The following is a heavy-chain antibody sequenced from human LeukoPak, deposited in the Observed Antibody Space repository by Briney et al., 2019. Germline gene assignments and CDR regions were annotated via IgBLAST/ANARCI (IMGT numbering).Heavy chain of an antibody. CDR2: IYTSGST. CDR1: GGSISSYY. V-gene: IGHV4-4*09. Sequence: SSETLSLTCTVSGGSISSYYWSWIRQPPGKGLEWIGYIYTSGSTNYNPSLKSRVTISVDTSKNQFSLKLSSVTAADTAVYYCARLGGSSWYLDAFDIWGQGTMVTVSS. J-gene: IGHJ3*02. D-gene: IGHD6-13*01. CDR3: ARLGGSSWYLDAFDI.